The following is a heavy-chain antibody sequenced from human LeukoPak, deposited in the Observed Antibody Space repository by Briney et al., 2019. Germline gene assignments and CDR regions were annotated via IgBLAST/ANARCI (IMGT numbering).Heavy chain of an antibody. CDR2: IYYSGST. V-gene: IGHV4-59*08. CDR1: GGSISSYY. J-gene: IGHJ4*02. D-gene: IGHD6-13*01. Sequence: SETLSLTCTVSGGSISSYYWSWIRQPPGKGLEWIGYIYYSGSTNYNPSLKSRVTISVDTSKNQFSLKLSSVTAADTAVYYCARGGIRGQQLLNFDYWGQGTLVTVSS. CDR3: ARGGIRGQQLLNFDY.